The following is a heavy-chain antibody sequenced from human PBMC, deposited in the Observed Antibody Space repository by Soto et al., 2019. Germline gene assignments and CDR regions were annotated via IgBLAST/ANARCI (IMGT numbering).Heavy chain of an antibody. D-gene: IGHD2-15*01. CDR3: ARTKCSGGSCYSWSLDY. J-gene: IGHJ4*02. CDR2: RYYSEST. CDR1: GGSITTGGYY. Sequence: SETLSLTCTVSGGSITTGGYYWSWIRQLPGKGLEWIGHRYYSESTYYNPSLKSRVSISLDTSKNQFSLKLSFVTAADTAMYYCARTKCSGGSCYSWSLDYWGQGTPVAVSS. V-gene: IGHV4-31*03.